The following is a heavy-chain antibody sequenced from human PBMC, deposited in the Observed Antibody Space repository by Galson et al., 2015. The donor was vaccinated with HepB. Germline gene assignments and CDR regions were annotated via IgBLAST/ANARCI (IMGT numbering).Heavy chain of an antibody. J-gene: IGHJ3*02. Sequence: SLRLSCAASGFTFSSYSMNWVRQAPGKGLEWVSSISSSSSYIYYADSVKGRFTISRDNAKNSLYLQMNSLRAEDTAVYYCARASPGSSSHAFDIWGQGTMVTVSS. CDR1: GFTFSSYS. V-gene: IGHV3-21*01. CDR3: ARASPGSSSHAFDI. CDR2: ISSSSSYI. D-gene: IGHD6-13*01.